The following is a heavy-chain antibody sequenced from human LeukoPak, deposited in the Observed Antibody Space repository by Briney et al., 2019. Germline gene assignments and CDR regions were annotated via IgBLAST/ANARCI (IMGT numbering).Heavy chain of an antibody. V-gene: IGHV4-39*07. Sequence: PSETLSLTCTVSGGSISSTSYYWSWIRQPPGKGLEWIGEINHSGSTNYNPSLKSRVTISVDTSKNQFSLKLSSVTAADTAVYYCAAFWMQLWKRPHSHVLDYWGQGTLVTVSS. J-gene: IGHJ4*02. CDR3: AAFWMQLWKRPHSHVLDY. CDR2: INHSGST. D-gene: IGHD5-18*01. CDR1: GGSISSTSYY.